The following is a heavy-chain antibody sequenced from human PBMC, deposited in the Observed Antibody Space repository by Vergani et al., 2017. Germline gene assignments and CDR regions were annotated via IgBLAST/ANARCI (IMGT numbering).Heavy chain of an antibody. V-gene: IGHV3-23*01. CDR2: ISGSGGST. CDR1: GFTFSSYA. Sequence: EVQLLESGGGLVQPGGSLRLSCAASGFTFSSYAMSWVRQAPGKGLEWVSAISGSGGSTYYADSVKGRFTISRDNSKNTLYLQMNSLRAEDTAVYYCARGGTYCTKGVCHYWYFDLWGRGTLVTVSS. D-gene: IGHD2-8*01. J-gene: IGHJ2*01. CDR3: ARGGTYCTKGVCHYWYFDL.